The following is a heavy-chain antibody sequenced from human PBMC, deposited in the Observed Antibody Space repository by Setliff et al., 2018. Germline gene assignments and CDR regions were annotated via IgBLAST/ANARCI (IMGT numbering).Heavy chain of an antibody. CDR1: GFRFNGHG. Sequence: PGGSLRLSCAASGFRFNGHGMNWVRQVPGKGLEWVATINWDGRTTGYRDSVKGRFTISRDNAKNSLYLQMNSLRAEDTAVYYCARDHVYGSQYYYYYYGMDVWGQGTTVTVSS. CDR3: ARDHVYGSQYYYYYYGMDV. D-gene: IGHD3-10*01. J-gene: IGHJ6*02. V-gene: IGHV3-20*04. CDR2: INWDGRTT.